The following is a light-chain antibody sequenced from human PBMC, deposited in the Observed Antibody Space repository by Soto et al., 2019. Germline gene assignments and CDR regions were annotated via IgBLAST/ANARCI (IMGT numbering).Light chain of an antibody. CDR3: GTWDSSLSAVV. Sequence: QSVLTQPPSMSAAPGQKVTISCSGSTSNIGKNYVSWYQQLPGTAPKLLIYDNNKRPSGIPDRFSGSKSGTSATLGITGLQTGDEADYYCGTWDSSLSAVVFGGVTKLTVL. CDR1: TSNIGKNY. V-gene: IGLV1-51*01. J-gene: IGLJ2*01. CDR2: DNN.